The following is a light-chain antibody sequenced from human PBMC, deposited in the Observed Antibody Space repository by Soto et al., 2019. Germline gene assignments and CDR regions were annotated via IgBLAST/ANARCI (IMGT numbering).Light chain of an antibody. V-gene: IGKV1-5*03. CDR1: QNVYDW. CDR2: KAS. Sequence: DIQMTQSPSTLSAFVGHRVTITCRGSQNVYDWLAWVQQKPGKAPTLLIYKASGLESGVPSRFSGSGYGTEFTLTISSLQPDDFSTYYCQQYNTYPWTFGQGTKVEIK. J-gene: IGKJ1*01. CDR3: QQYNTYPWT.